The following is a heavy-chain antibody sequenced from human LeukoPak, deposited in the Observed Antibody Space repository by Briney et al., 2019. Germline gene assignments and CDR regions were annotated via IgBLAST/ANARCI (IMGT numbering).Heavy chain of an antibody. J-gene: IGHJ4*02. CDR1: GFTFSSYA. CDR3: AKPAVSGWYGFDY. CDR2: ISGSGGTT. Sequence: GGSLRLSCAAPGFTFSSYAMSWVRQAPGKWLEWVSTISGSGGTTYYAEFVKGRFTISRDNSKNTLYLQMNSLRAEDTAVYYCAKPAVSGWYGFDYWGQGTLVTVSS. D-gene: IGHD6-19*01. V-gene: IGHV3-23*01.